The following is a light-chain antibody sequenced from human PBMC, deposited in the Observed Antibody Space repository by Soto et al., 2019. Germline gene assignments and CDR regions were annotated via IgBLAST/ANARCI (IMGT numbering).Light chain of an antibody. Sequence: DIQMTQSPSTLSASVGDRVTITCRASQTISRWVAWYQQKPGKAPKLLIYDVSSLESGVPSRFSGSGSGSEFTLTISSLQPDDFATYYCLQYNSYSTWTFGQGTKVEIK. V-gene: IGKV1-5*01. CDR1: QTISRW. CDR3: LQYNSYSTWT. CDR2: DVS. J-gene: IGKJ1*01.